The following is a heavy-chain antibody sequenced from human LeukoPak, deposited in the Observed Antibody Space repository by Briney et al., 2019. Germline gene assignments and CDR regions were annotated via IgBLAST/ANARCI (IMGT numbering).Heavy chain of an antibody. CDR3: ASDDGGY. Sequence: GGSLRLSCAASGFTFDDYAMHWVRQAPGKGLEWVSSISSSSSYIYYADSVKGRFTISRDNAKNSLYLQMNSLRAEDTAVYYCASDDGGYWGQGTLVTVSS. V-gene: IGHV3-21*01. J-gene: IGHJ4*02. CDR1: GFTFDDYA. CDR2: ISSSSSYI. D-gene: IGHD3-10*01.